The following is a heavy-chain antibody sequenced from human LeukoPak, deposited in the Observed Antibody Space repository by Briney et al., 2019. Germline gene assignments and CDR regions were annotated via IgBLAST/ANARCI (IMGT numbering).Heavy chain of an antibody. D-gene: IGHD3-10*01. CDR2: ISYDGSNK. V-gene: IGHV3-30*18. J-gene: IGHJ4*02. CDR3: AKAVITMVRGVSPGDY. CDR1: GFTFDDYA. Sequence: GGSLRLSCAASGFTFDDYAMHWVRQAPGKGLEWVAVISYDGSNKYYADSVKGRFTISRDNSKNTLYLQMNSLRAEDTAVYYCAKAVITMVRGVSPGDYWGQGTLVTVSS.